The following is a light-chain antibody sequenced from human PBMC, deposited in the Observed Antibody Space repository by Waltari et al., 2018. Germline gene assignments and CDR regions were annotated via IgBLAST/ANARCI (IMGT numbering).Light chain of an antibody. V-gene: IGKV4-1*01. Sequence: DIVMTQSPDSLAVSLCERATINCKSSQSVLYSSNNKNYLAWYQQKPGQPPKLLIYWASTRESGVPDRFSGSGSGTDFTLTISSLQAEDVAVYYCQQYYSTLEGLTFGGGTKVEIK. CDR3: QQYYSTLEGLT. J-gene: IGKJ4*01. CDR1: QSVLYSSNNKNY. CDR2: WAS.